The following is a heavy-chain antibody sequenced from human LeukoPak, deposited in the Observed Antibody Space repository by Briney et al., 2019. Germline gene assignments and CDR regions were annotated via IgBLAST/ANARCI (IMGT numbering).Heavy chain of an antibody. CDR3: ASYELTGPFDY. V-gene: IGHV4-39*01. D-gene: IGHD1-20*01. J-gene: IGHJ4*02. Sequence: SGTLSLTCTVSGGSISSSSYYWGWIRQPPGKGLEWIGSIYYSGSTYYNPSLKSRVTISVDTSKNQFSLKLSSVTAADTAVYYCASYELTGPFDYWGQGTLVTVSS. CDR1: GGSISSSSYY. CDR2: IYYSGST.